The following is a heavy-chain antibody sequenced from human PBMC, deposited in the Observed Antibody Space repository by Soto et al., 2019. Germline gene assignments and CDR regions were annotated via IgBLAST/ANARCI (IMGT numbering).Heavy chain of an antibody. Sequence: QVQLVQSGAEVKKPGASVKVSCKASGYTFTTYGLTWVRQAPGQGLEWMGWISGYNGNTNYAQKLQGRVTKTTDTSTSTADMELRSLRSDDTAVYYCARGSVAGSGENWFDPWGQGTLVTVSS. V-gene: IGHV1-18*01. CDR1: GYTFTTYG. D-gene: IGHD6-19*01. J-gene: IGHJ5*02. CDR2: ISGYNGNT. CDR3: ARGSVAGSGENWFDP.